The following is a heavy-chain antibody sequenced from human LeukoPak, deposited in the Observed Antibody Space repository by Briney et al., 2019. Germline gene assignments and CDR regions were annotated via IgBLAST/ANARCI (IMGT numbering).Heavy chain of an antibody. J-gene: IGHJ4*02. CDR2: INPSGGST. CDR1: GYTFTSYY. CDR3: ARGRGSGWYRSSSYYFDY. Sequence: ASVKVSCKASGYTFTSYYMHWVRQAPGQGLEWMGIINPSGGSTSYAQKFQGRVTMTRDTSTSTVYLELSSLRSEDPAVYYCARGRGSGWYRSSSYYFDYWGQGTLVTVSS. D-gene: IGHD6-19*01. V-gene: IGHV1-46*03.